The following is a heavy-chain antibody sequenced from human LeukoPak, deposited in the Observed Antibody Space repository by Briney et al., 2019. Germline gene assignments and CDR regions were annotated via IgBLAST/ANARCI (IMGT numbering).Heavy chain of an antibody. Sequence: PSETLSLTXAVYGGSFSGYYWSWIRQPPGEGLEWIGEINHSGSTNYNPSLKSRVTISVDTSKNQFSLKLSSVTAADTAVYYCARRGARPYFQHWGQGTLVTVSS. D-gene: IGHD6-6*01. J-gene: IGHJ1*01. V-gene: IGHV4-34*01. CDR2: INHSGST. CDR1: GGSFSGYY. CDR3: ARRGARPYFQH.